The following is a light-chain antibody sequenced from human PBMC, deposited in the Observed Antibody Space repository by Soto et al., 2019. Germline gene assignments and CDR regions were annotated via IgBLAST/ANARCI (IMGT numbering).Light chain of an antibody. V-gene: IGKV3-20*01. J-gene: IGKJ4*01. CDR3: QQYGSSPLT. CDR1: QSVSSNY. CDR2: GAS. Sequence: EIVLTQSPGTLSLSPGERATLSCRASQSVSSNYLACYQQKPGQAPRLLIYGASCRATGIPDRFSGGGSGTDFTLTISRLEPEDFAVYYCQQYGSSPLTFGGGTKVEIK.